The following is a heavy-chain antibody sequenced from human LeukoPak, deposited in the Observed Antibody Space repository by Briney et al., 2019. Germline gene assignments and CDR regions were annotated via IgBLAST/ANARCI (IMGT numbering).Heavy chain of an antibody. J-gene: IGHJ4*02. D-gene: IGHD6-13*01. CDR1: GFTFSSYA. V-gene: IGHV3-23*01. CDR2: ISGNSGRT. CDR3: AKSTSSWERVDY. Sequence: GGSLRLPCAASGFTFSSYAMSWVRQAPGKGLEWVSSISGNSGRTYYADSVKGRFSISRDNYNNTLYLQMNSLRAEDAAVYYCAKSTSSWERVDYWGQGTLVTVSS.